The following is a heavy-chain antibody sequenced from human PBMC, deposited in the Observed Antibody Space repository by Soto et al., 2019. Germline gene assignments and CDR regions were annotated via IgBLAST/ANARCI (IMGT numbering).Heavy chain of an antibody. V-gene: IGHV3-33*01. CDR1: GFTFSSYG. CDR3: ERDQGYYDSSGYPDY. D-gene: IGHD3-22*01. J-gene: IGHJ4*02. CDR2: IWYDGSNK. Sequence: GGSLRLSCAASGFTFSSYGMHWVRQAPGKGLEWVAVIWYDGSNKYYADSVKGRFTISRDNSKNTLYLQMNSLRAEDTAVYYCERDQGYYDSSGYPDYWGQGPLVTVSS.